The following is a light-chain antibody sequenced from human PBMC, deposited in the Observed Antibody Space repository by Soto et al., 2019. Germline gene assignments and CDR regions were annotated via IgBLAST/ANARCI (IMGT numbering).Light chain of an antibody. CDR3: CSYVGSYSYF. J-gene: IGLJ1*01. V-gene: IGLV2-11*01. Sequence: QSALTQPRSVSGSPGQSVAISCTGTSSDVGGYNYVSWYQQHPGKAPKLMIYDVTKRPSGVPDRFSGSKSGNTASLTISGLQAEDEADYYCCSYVGSYSYFFGTGTKLTVL. CDR1: SSDVGGYNY. CDR2: DVT.